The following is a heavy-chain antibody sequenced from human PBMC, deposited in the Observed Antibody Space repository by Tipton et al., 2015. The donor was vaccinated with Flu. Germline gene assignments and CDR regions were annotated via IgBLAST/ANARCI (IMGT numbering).Heavy chain of an antibody. Sequence: TLSLTCAVYGGSFSDYYWTWIRQPPGKGLEWIGEINQSGSTNYNPSLKSRVTISVDTSKNQFSLKLSSETAADTAVYYCARFGELSDWGQGTLVTVSS. D-gene: IGHD3-10*01. J-gene: IGHJ4*02. CDR3: ARFGELSD. V-gene: IGHV4-34*01. CDR1: GGSFSDYY. CDR2: INQSGST.